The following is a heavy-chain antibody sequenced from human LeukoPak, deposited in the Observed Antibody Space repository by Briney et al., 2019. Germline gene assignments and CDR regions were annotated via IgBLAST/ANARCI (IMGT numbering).Heavy chain of an antibody. V-gene: IGHV5-51*01. CDR3: ARTTGITMVRGVINYFDY. D-gene: IGHD3-10*01. CDR1: GYSFTSYG. CDR2: IYPGDSDT. J-gene: IGHJ4*02. Sequence: GESLKISCKGSGYSFTSYGIGWVRQMPGKGLEWMGIIYPGDSDTRYSPSFQGQVTISADKSISTAYLQWSSLKASDTAMYYCARTTGITMVRGVINYFDYWGQGTLVTVSS.